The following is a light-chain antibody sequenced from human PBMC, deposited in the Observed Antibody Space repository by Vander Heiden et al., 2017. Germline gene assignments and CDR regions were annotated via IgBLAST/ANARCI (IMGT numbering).Light chain of an antibody. CDR3: QQRSNWPRT. J-gene: IGKJ4*01. CDR1: QSVSSS. Sequence: IVFTQSPATLSFSPGDRATLSCRASQSVSSSLAWYQHKPGQAPRLLIYDASNRATGIPARFSGSGSGTDFTLTISSLEPEDFAIYFCQQRSNWPRTFGGGTKVEIK. CDR2: DAS. V-gene: IGKV3-11*01.